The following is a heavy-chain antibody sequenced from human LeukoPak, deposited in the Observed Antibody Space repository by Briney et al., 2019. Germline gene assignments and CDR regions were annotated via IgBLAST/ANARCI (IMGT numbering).Heavy chain of an antibody. CDR2: IYYSGST. Sequence: SETLSLTCTVSGGSISSYYWGWIRQPPGKGLEWIGSIYYSGSTYYNPSLKSRVTISVDTSKNQFSLKLSSVTAADTAVYYCARHGQYGSGSYYAYYFDYWGQGTLVTVSS. D-gene: IGHD3-10*01. CDR1: GGSISSYY. V-gene: IGHV4-39*01. J-gene: IGHJ4*02. CDR3: ARHGQYGSGSYYAYYFDY.